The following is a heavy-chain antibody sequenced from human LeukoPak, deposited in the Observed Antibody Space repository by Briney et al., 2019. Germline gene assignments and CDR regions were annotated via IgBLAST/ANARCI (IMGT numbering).Heavy chain of an antibody. CDR2: INHSGST. CDR1: GGSFSGYY. CDR3: ARDNFQLWTVHDAFDI. J-gene: IGHJ3*02. D-gene: IGHD5-18*01. Sequence: SETLSLTCAVYGGSFSGYYWSWIRQPPGKGLEWIGEINHSGSTYYNPSLKSRVTISVDTSKNQFSLKLSSVTAADTALYYCARDNFQLWTVHDAFDIWGQGTMVTVSS. V-gene: IGHV4-34*01.